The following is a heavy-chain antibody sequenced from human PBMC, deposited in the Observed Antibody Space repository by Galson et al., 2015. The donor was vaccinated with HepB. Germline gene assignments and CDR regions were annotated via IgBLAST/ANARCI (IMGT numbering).Heavy chain of an antibody. V-gene: IGHV3-13*01. CDR3: ARVSALSGFFDL. CDR1: GFTFNTYD. D-gene: IGHD5-12*01. J-gene: IGHJ2*01. CDR2: IGNTGDT. Sequence: SLRLSCAASGFTFNTYDMHWVRQATGKGLEWVSGIGNTGDTYLPGSVKGRFTISRENAKNSLYLQMNSLRAGDTAVYYCARVSALSGFFDLWGRGTLVTVSS.